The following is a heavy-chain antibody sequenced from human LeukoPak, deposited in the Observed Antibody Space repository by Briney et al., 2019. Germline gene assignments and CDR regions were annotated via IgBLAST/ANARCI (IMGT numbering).Heavy chain of an antibody. J-gene: IGHJ3*02. V-gene: IGHV3-53*01. CDR3: ARGGRGSAAVVAPRSFDI. Sequence: PRRSLRLSCAASGFTVSSIHMVWVRQAPGKGLEWVSVTYTGGNSYYADSVKGRFIISRDISKNTLYLQMNSLRAEDSALYYCARGGRGSAAVVAPRSFDIWGQGTMVTVSS. CDR1: GFTVSSIH. D-gene: IGHD3-22*01. CDR2: TYTGGNS.